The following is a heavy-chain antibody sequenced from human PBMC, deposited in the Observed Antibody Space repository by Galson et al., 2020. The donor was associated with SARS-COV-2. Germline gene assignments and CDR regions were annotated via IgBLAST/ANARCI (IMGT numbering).Heavy chain of an antibody. J-gene: IGHJ5*02. CDR1: GFTFSNSP. V-gene: IGHV3-30*04. D-gene: IGHD6-19*01. Sequence: GESLKISCAASGFTFSNSPMHWVRQPPGKGLEWVTVISHDGVSQKTYSDSVRGRFTVSRDNSENTLDLEMNSLKLEDTAVYYCAREGGSSGRAGFFDVWGQGALVTVSS. CDR2: ISHDGVSQK. CDR3: AREGGSSGRAGFFDV.